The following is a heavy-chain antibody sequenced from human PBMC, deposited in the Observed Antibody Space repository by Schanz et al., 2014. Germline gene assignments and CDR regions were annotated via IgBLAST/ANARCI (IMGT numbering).Heavy chain of an antibody. D-gene: IGHD6-13*01. J-gene: IGHJ4*02. Sequence: QVQLLESGGGLVQPGESLRLSCAASGFSFSSYTMSWVRQAPGKGLEWVGFISFDGRNTGYAHSVKGRFTISRDNSKNTVNLQMNSLRAEDTAVYYCAKEKEEVAADGSFFDYWGQGTLVTVSS. CDR3: AKEKEEVAADGSFFDY. CDR1: GFSFSSYT. V-gene: IGHV3-30*18. CDR2: ISFDGRNT.